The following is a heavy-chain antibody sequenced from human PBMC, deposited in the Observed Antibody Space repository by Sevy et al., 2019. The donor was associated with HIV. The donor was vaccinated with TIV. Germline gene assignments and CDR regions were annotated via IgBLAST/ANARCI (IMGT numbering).Heavy chain of an antibody. Sequence: ASVKVSCKVSGKSLTRLSMHWVRQAPGKGLEWMGTFDPEDGETIYAQRFQGRVTMTEDTSTDIAYMQLRSLRSQDTAIYYCATTRDYYDSSGYPFDNWGQGTLVTVSS. J-gene: IGHJ4*02. V-gene: IGHV1-24*01. CDR3: ATTRDYYDSSGYPFDN. CDR2: FDPEDGET. D-gene: IGHD3-22*01. CDR1: GKSLTRLS.